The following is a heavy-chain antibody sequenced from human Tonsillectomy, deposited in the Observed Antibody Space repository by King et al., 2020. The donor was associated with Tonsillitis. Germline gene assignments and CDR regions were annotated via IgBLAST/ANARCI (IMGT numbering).Heavy chain of an antibody. D-gene: IGHD5-18*01. Sequence: QLVQSGAEVKKPGESLEISCKGSGYDFTSYWIGWVRQMSGKGLAWMGIIFPGDSDTRYSPSFQGQVTISVDRSISTAYLQWSSLKASDTAMYYCTRGLLRYSSGAYDALDFWGQGTVVTVSS. CDR2: IFPGDSDT. J-gene: IGHJ3*01. CDR3: TRGLLRYSSGAYDALDF. V-gene: IGHV5-51*01. CDR1: GYDFTSYW.